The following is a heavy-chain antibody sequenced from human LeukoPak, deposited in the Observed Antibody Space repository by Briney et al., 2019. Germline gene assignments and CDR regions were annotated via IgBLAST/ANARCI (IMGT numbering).Heavy chain of an antibody. CDR1: GGSISSSSYY. Sequence: SETLSLTCTVSGGSISSSSYYWGWIRQPPGKGLEWIGSIYYSGSTYYNPSLKSRVTISVDTSKNQFSLKLSSVTAADTAVYYCARHRGYYDSSLDYWGQGTLVTVSS. J-gene: IGHJ4*02. CDR3: ARHRGYYDSSLDY. CDR2: IYYSGST. D-gene: IGHD3-22*01. V-gene: IGHV4-39*07.